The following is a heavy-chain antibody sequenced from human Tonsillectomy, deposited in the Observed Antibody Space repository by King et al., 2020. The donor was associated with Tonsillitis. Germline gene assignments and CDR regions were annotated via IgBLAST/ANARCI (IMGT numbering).Heavy chain of an antibody. J-gene: IGHJ3*02. CDR2: ISSSGSTI. D-gene: IGHD3-22*01. V-gene: IGHV3-11*01. CDR1: GFTFSDYY. CDR3: ARESRYYYDSSGYEAFDI. Sequence: VQLVESGGGLVKPGGSLRLSCAASGFTFSDYYMSWIRQAPGKGLEWVSYISSSGSTIYYADSVKGRFTISRDNAKNSLYLQMNSLRAKDTAVYYCARESRYYYDSSGYEAFDIWGQGTMVTVSS.